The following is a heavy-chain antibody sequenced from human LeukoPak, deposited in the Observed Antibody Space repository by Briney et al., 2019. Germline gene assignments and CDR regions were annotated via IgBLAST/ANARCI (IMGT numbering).Heavy chain of an antibody. CDR2: IYHGGST. CDR3: ARNYYGDFDY. CDR1: GGSISSGGYP. Sequence: SETLSLTCAVSGGSISSGGYPWSWIRQPPGQGLEWIVYIYHGGSTYYNPSLKSRITISVDRSKNQFSLKLSSVTAADTAVYYCARNYYGDFDYWGQGTLVTVSS. J-gene: IGHJ4*02. D-gene: IGHD4-17*01. V-gene: IGHV4-30-2*01.